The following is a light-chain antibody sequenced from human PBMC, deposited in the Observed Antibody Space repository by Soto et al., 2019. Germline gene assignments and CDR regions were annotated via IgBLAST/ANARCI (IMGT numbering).Light chain of an antibody. CDR3: QQYNNWPRT. CDR1: QSISSW. CDR2: KAS. J-gene: IGKJ1*01. V-gene: IGKV1-5*03. Sequence: DIQMTQSPSTLSASVGDRFTITCRASQSISSWLAWYQQKPGKAPKLLIYKASSLESGVPSRFSGSGSGTEFTLTISSLQPDDFAVYYCQQYNNWPRTFGQGTKVDNK.